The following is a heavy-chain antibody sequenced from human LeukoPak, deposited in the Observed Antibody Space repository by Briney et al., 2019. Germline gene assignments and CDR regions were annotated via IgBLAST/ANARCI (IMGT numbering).Heavy chain of an antibody. Sequence: SETLSLTCTVSGGSISSYYWSWIRQPAGKGLEWIGRIYTSGSTNYNPSLKSRVTISVDTSKNQFSLKLSSVTAADTAVYYCAGDHYYGSGSYYNAHLDWYFDLWGRGTLVTVSS. D-gene: IGHD3-10*01. V-gene: IGHV4-4*07. CDR2: IYTSGST. CDR1: GGSISSYY. J-gene: IGHJ2*01. CDR3: AGDHYYGSGSYYNAHLDWYFDL.